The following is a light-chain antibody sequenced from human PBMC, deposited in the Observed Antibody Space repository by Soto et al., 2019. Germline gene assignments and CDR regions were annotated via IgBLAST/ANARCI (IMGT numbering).Light chain of an antibody. CDR1: QSISSW. Sequence: DIQMTQSPSTLSASVGDRVTITCRASQSISSWLAWYQQKPGKAPKLLIYKASSLESGVPSRFSGSGSGTEFPLTISSLQTDDFATYYCQQYNSYSGTFGQGTKVEIK. J-gene: IGKJ1*01. CDR3: QQYNSYSGT. V-gene: IGKV1-5*03. CDR2: KAS.